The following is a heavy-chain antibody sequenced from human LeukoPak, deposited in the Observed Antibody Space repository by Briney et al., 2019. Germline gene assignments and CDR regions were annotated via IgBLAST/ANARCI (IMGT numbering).Heavy chain of an antibody. CDR3: AKRGVVIRVILVGFHKEAYYFDS. J-gene: IGHJ4*02. D-gene: IGHD3-22*01. CDR1: GITLSNYG. V-gene: IGHV3-23*01. CDR2: ISDTGGRT. Sequence: GGSLRLSCAVSGITLSNYGMTWVRQAPGKGLEWVAGISDTGGRTNCADSVKGRFTISRDNPKNTLYLQMNSLRAEDTAVYFCAKRGVVIRVILVGFHKEAYYFDSWGQGALVTVSS.